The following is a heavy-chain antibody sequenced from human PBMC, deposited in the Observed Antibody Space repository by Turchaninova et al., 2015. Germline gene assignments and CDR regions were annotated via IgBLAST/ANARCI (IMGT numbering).Heavy chain of an antibody. D-gene: IGHD1/OR15-1a*01. CDR3: VRSGGSGTPFDS. CDR2: IYNSGST. CDR1: GSPISSGYY. J-gene: IGHJ4*02. Sequence: QVQLQESGPGLAKPSETLSVTCAVSGSPISSGYYLGWLRQAPGEGLDWIGSIYNSGSTYYNPSLKSRVIISLDMSKDQFSLKLISVTAADTAFYYCVRSGGSGTPFDSWGLGTLVTVSS. V-gene: IGHV4-38-2*01.